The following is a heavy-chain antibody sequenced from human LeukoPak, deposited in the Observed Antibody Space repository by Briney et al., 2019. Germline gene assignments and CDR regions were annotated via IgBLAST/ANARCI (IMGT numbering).Heavy chain of an antibody. J-gene: IGHJ6*03. V-gene: IGHV1-69*13. CDR3: ARTIEGWTYGQKYHYMDV. D-gene: IGHD3-10*01. CDR1: VGTFSSYA. CDR2: IIPIFGTA. Sequence: SVTVSFKASVGTFSSYAISWVRQAPGQGLEWMGGIIPIFGTANYAQKFQGRVTITADESTNTAYMELSSLRSEDTDVYYCARTIEGWTYGQKYHYMDVWGKGTTVTISS.